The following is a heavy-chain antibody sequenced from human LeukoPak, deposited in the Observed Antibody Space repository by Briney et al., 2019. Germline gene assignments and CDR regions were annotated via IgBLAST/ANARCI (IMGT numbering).Heavy chain of an antibody. CDR2: ISAYNGNT. J-gene: IGHJ4*02. D-gene: IGHD3-9*01. V-gene: IGHV1-18*01. CDR1: GYTFTSYG. CDR3: ARDDYDILTGSPDY. Sequence: ASVTVSCKASGYTFTSYGVSWVRQAPGQGLEWVGWISAYNGNTNYAQKLQGRVTMTTDTSTSTAYMELRSLRSDDTAVYYCARDDYDILTGSPDYWGQGTLVTVSS.